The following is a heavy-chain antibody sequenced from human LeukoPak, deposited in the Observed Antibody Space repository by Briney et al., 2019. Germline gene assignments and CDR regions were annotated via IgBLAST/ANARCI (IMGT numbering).Heavy chain of an antibody. CDR3: ARGSSPGVPSTKFDP. CDR2: ISSSGSTI. CDR1: GFTFSDYY. V-gene: IGHV3-11*04. Sequence: GGSLRLSCAASGFTFSDYYMSWIRQAPGKGLEWVSYISSSGSTIYYADSVKGRFTISRDNAKNSLYLQMNSLRAEDTAVYYCARGSSPGVPSTKFDPWDQGTLVTVSS. D-gene: IGHD2-2*01. J-gene: IGHJ5*02.